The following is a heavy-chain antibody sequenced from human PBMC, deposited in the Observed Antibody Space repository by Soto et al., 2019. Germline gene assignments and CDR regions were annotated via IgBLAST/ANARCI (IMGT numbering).Heavy chain of an antibody. CDR3: ARGGRGSGSRPLYNWFDP. CDR2: INHSGST. Sequence: QVQLQQWGAGLLKPSETLSLTCAVYGGSFSGYYWSWIRQPPGKGLERIGEINHSGSTNYNPSLKSRVTISVDTSKNQFSLKLSSVTAADTAVYYCARGGRGSGSRPLYNWFDPWGQGTLVTVSS. J-gene: IGHJ5*02. V-gene: IGHV4-34*01. D-gene: IGHD3-10*01. CDR1: GGSFSGYY.